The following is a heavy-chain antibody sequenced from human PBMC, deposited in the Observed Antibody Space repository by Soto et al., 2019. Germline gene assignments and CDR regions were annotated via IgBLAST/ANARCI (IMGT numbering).Heavy chain of an antibody. D-gene: IGHD6-13*01. CDR1: GGSISSSSYY. CDR3: ARLPAIAAAGIYYYYGMDV. V-gene: IGHV4-39*01. J-gene: IGHJ6*02. CDR2: IYYSGST. Sequence: KTSETLSLTCTVSGGSISSSSYYWGWIRQPPGKGLEWIGSIYYSGSTYYNPSLKSRVTISVDTSKNQFSLKLSSVTAADTAVYYCARLPAIAAAGIYYYYGMDVWGQGTTVTVSS.